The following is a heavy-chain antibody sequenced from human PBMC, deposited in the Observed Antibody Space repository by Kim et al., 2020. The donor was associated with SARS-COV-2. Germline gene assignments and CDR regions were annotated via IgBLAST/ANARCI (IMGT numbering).Heavy chain of an antibody. D-gene: IGHD3-10*01. CDR3: ARSGDYGSGSYLGY. V-gene: IGHV1-2*05. CDR1: GYTFTGYY. CDR2: INPNSGGT. J-gene: IGHJ4*02. Sequence: ASVKVSCKASGYTFTGYYIHWVRQAPGQGLEWMGRINPNSGGTNYAQKFQGRVTMTRDTSINTAYMELSRLTSDDTVMYYCARSGDYGSGSYLGYWGQGTLVTVSS.